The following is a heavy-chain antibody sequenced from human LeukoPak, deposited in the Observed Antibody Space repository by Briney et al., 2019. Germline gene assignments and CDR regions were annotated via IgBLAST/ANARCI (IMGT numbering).Heavy chain of an antibody. CDR1: SGSISSSSYY. CDR3: ARAVVPDAFDI. V-gene: IGHV4-39*07. Sequence: SETLSLTCTVSSGSISSSSYYWGWIRQPPGKGLEWIGSIYYSGSTYYNPSLKSRVTISVDTSKNQFSLKLSSVTAADTAVYYCARAVVPDAFDIWGQGTMVTVSS. D-gene: IGHD3-22*01. J-gene: IGHJ3*02. CDR2: IYYSGST.